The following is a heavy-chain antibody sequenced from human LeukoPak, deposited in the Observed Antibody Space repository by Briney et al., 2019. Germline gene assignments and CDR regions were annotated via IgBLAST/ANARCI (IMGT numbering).Heavy chain of an antibody. CDR1: GDTFRSYG. D-gene: IGHD3-9*01. Sequence: ASVKVSCKASGDTFRSYGVSWVRQAPGQGLEWMGDILPIFGSTYYAQKFQGRVTITTDESTTAVFMELSSLRSGDTAVYYCATHRFLTGHTHYYMDVWGKGNTVTVSS. V-gene: IGHV1-69*05. J-gene: IGHJ6*03. CDR3: ATHRFLTGHTHYYMDV. CDR2: ILPIFGST.